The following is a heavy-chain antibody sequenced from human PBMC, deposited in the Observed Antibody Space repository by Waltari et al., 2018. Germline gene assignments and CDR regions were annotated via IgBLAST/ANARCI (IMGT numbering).Heavy chain of an antibody. J-gene: IGHJ4*02. CDR3: SRGPRQSGSSSWIFDY. V-gene: IGHV4-4*07. CDR2: ISSSGSI. CDR1: GDSVNSFY. D-gene: IGHD6-13*01. Sequence: QVQLQESGPGRVKPSETLSLTCRVSGDSVNSFYWSWIRQPAGKGLEWIGRISSSGSIDYNPSLRRRVTMSLEMSKNQFSLQLASVTAADTAVYFCSRGPRQSGSSSWIFDYWGQG.